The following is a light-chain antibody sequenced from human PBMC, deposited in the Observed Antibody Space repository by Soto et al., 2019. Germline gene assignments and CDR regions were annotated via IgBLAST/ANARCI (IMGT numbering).Light chain of an antibody. J-gene: IGLJ2*01. Sequence: QLVLTQSPSASASLGASVKLTRTLSSGHSSYAIAWHQQQPEKGPRDLMKLNSDGSHSKGDGIPDRFSASSSGAERYLTISSHQSEDEADYSCQTWGTGILFGGGTKVAVL. V-gene: IGLV4-69*01. CDR1: SGHSSYA. CDR3: QTWGTGIL. CDR2: LNSDGSH.